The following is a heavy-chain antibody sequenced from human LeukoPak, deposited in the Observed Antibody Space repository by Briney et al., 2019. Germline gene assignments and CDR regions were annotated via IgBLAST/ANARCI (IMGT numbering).Heavy chain of an antibody. Sequence: SETVSLTCTVSGYSISSGDYWGWIRQPPGKGLEWIGSIYHSGSTYLNPSLNSRVSISVDMSTNQFSLKLRSVTAADTAVYFCVRGGSCSGGDCYPADYYMDVWGKGTTVTVSS. CDR2: IYHSGST. D-gene: IGHD2-21*02. J-gene: IGHJ6*03. CDR3: VRGGSCSGGDCYPADYYMDV. CDR1: GYSISSGDY. V-gene: IGHV4-38-2*02.